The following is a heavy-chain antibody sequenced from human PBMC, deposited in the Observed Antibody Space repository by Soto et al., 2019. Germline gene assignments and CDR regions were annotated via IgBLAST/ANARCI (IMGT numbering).Heavy chain of an antibody. J-gene: IGHJ4*02. CDR3: ARAGVAAADLFFDY. Sequence: QVQLVQSGAEVKKPGSSVKVSCKASGGTFSSYTISWVRQAPGQGLEWMGRIIPILGIANYAQKFQGRVTITADKSTSTAYMELSSLRSEDTAVYYCARAGVAAADLFFDYWGQGTLVTVSS. CDR2: IIPILGIA. D-gene: IGHD6-13*01. CDR1: GGTFSSYT. V-gene: IGHV1-69*02.